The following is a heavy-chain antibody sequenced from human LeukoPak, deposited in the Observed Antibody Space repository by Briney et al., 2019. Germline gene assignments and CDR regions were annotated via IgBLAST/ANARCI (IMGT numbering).Heavy chain of an antibody. V-gene: IGHV3-11*01. CDR3: ARTTVTYYYFDY. Sequence: PGRSLRLSCAASGFTFSDYYMSWIRQAPGKGLEWVSYISSSGSTIYYADSVKGRFTISRDNAKNSLYLQMNSLRAEDTAVYYCARTTVTYYYFDYWGQGTLVTVSS. J-gene: IGHJ4*02. D-gene: IGHD4-17*01. CDR2: ISSSGSTI. CDR1: GFTFSDYY.